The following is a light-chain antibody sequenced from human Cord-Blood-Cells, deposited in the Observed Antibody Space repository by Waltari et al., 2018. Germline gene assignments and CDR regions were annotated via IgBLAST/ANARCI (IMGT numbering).Light chain of an antibody. CDR2: KAS. CDR3: QQYNSYPWT. Sequence: DIQMTQSPPTLCASVGDRVTITCRASQSISSWLAWYQQKPGKAPKLLIYKASSLESGVPSRFSGSGSGTEFTLTISSLQPDDFATYYCQQYNSYPWTFGQGTKVEIK. J-gene: IGKJ1*01. V-gene: IGKV1-5*03. CDR1: QSISSW.